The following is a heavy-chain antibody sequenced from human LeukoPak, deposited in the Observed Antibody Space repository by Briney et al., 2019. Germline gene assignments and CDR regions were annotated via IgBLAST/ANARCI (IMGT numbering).Heavy chain of an antibody. CDR3: ARGRRTRVVTATKLDY. CDR1: GGSFSGYY. J-gene: IGHJ4*02. V-gene: IGHV4-34*01. D-gene: IGHD2-21*02. CDR2: INHSGST. Sequence: PSETLSPTCAVYGGSFSGYYWSWIRQPPGKGLEWIGEINHSGSTNYNPSLKSRVTISVDTSKNQFSLKLSSVTAADTAVYYCARGRRTRVVTATKLDYWGQGTLVTVSS.